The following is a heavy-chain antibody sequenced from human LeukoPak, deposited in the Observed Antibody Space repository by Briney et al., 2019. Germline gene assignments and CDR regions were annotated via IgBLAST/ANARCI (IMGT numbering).Heavy chain of an antibody. CDR1: GDSISSGSFY. CDR3: AREGGLRYFDWLFDYFDY. D-gene: IGHD3-9*01. J-gene: IGHJ4*02. V-gene: IGHV4-61*02. Sequence: SETLSLTCTVSGDSISSGSFYWSWIRQAAGKGLEWIGRVSSSGRTTYNPSLKSRLTISITTSKNQFSLKLSSVTAADTAVYYCAREGGLRYFDWLFDYFDYWGQGTLVTVSS. CDR2: VSSSGRT.